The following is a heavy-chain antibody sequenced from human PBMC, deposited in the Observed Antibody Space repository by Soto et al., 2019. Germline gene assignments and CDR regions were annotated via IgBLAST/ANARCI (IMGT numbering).Heavy chain of an antibody. Sequence: GASVKVSCKASGYTFTSYDINWVRQATGQGLEWMGWISPDNGNTNYAQKLQGRVTMTTDTYTSTAYMELRSLRSDDTAVYYCARALGYSGYAGMDVWGHGTTVTVSS. CDR2: ISPDNGNT. J-gene: IGHJ6*02. CDR1: GYTFTSYD. D-gene: IGHD5-12*01. V-gene: IGHV1-18*01. CDR3: ARALGYSGYAGMDV.